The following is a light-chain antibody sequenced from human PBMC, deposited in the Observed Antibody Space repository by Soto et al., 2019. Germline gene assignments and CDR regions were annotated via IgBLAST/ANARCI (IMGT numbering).Light chain of an antibody. CDR1: QTVSRY. V-gene: IGKV3-11*01. Sequence: VLPRSPATLSLSPGERATLSCRASQTVSRYLAWYQQKPGQAPRLLIYYASNRATGIPARFSGSGSGTDYTLTISSLEPEDFADYYCHLRSTWPFLTFGGGTKLEI. CDR3: HLRSTWPFLT. J-gene: IGKJ4*01. CDR2: YAS.